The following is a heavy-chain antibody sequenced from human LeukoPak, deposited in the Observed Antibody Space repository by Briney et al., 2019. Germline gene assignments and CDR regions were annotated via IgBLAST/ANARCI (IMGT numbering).Heavy chain of an antibody. V-gene: IGHV1-46*01. J-gene: IGHJ4*02. CDR2: INPSGGST. CDR1: GYTFTGYY. Sequence: ASVKVSCKASGYTFTGYYIHWVRQAPGQGLEWMGIINPSGGSTSYAQKFQGRVTITADKSTSTAYMELSSLRSEDTAVYYCAREGGYGDILTGYYYWGQGTLVTVSS. CDR3: AREGGYGDILTGYYY. D-gene: IGHD3-9*01.